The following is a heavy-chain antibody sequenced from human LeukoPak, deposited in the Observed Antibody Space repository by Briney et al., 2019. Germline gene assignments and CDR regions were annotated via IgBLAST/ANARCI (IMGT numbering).Heavy chain of an antibody. D-gene: IGHD3-22*01. CDR2: INYGGTT. V-gene: IGHV4-34*01. CDR1: GGSFSGDY. Sequence: SETLSLTCAVYGGSFSGDYWSWIRQPPGKGLEWIGEINYGGTTNYNPSLESRVTISVDTSKNQFSLNLSSVTAADTAVYYCARHRKRSSGYFGSGHDGFDIWGQGTMVTVSS. CDR3: ARHRKRSSGYFGSGHDGFDI. J-gene: IGHJ3*02.